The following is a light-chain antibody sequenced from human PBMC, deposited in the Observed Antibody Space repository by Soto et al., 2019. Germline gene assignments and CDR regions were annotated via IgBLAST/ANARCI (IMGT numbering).Light chain of an antibody. Sequence: QSVLTQPPSVSGAPGQRVTISCTGSSSNIGAGYDVHWYQRLPGTAPKVLIYSNNNRPSGVPDRFSGSKSGTSASLAITGLQAEYESDYYCQSSDSSLSGSYVFGTGTKLTVL. J-gene: IGLJ1*01. CDR3: QSSDSSLSGSYV. V-gene: IGLV1-40*01. CDR1: SSNIGAGYD. CDR2: SNN.